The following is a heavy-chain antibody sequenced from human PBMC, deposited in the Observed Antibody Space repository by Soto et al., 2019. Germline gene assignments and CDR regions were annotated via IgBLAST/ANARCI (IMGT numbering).Heavy chain of an antibody. CDR1: GFTFSSYG. V-gene: IGHV3-33*01. CDR3: ARDRKPTYYYGSGHYYYGMDV. Sequence: QVQLVESGGGVVQPGRSLRLSCAASGFTFSSYGMHWVRQAPGKGLEWVAVIWYDGSNKYYADSVKGRFTISRDNSKNTLYLQMNSLRAEDTAVYYCARDRKPTYYYGSGHYYYGMDVWGQGTTVTVSS. J-gene: IGHJ6*02. CDR2: IWYDGSNK. D-gene: IGHD3-10*01.